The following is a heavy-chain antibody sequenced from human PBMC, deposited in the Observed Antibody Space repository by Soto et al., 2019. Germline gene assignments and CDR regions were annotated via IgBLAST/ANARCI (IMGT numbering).Heavy chain of an antibody. CDR3: ARHDYSNEHWFDT. J-gene: IGHJ5*02. D-gene: IGHD4-4*01. CDR2: ITSASDYS. V-gene: IGHV3-11*06. CDR1: GFTFSDYY. Sequence: GGSLRLSCTASGFTFSDYYMSWIRQAPGKGLEWISYITSASDYSTYADSVKGRFTISRDNPKNSLFLQLNNVRPDDTALYFCARHDYSNEHWFDTWGLGTPVTVSS.